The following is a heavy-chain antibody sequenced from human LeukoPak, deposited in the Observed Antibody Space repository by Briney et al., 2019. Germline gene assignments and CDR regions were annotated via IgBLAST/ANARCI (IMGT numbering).Heavy chain of an antibody. J-gene: IGHJ4*02. CDR1: GGSITSSTYY. V-gene: IGHV4-39*01. CDR2: IYYSGST. Sequence: SETLSLTCTVSGGSITSSTYYWGWIRQPPGKGLEWIGSIYYSGSTYYNPSLKSRVTISVDRSKNQFSLNLSSVTAADTAVYYCARQIAAAFFFDYWGQGTLVTVSS. CDR3: ARQIAAAFFFDY. D-gene: IGHD6-13*01.